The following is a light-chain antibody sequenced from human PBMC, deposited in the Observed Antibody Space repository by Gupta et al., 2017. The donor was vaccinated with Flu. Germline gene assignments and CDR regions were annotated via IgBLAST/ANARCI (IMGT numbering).Light chain of an antibody. V-gene: IGLV1-40*01. CDR2: GNN. CDR3: QSYDSSLSGSV. CDR1: SSNFGAGYD. J-gene: IGLJ3*02. Sequence: HSVLTPPPSVSGAPGQRLPISCTGSSSNFGAGYDVHWYQQLPGTAPKLLIYGNNNRPSGVPDRFSGSKSGTSASLAITGLQAEDEAHYYCQSYDSSLSGSVFGGGTKLTVL.